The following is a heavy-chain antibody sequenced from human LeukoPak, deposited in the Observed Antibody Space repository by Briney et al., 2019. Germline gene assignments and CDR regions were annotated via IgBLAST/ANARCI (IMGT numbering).Heavy chain of an antibody. CDR1: GYTFTGYY. CDR2: INPNSGGT. Sequence: ASVKVSCKASGYTFTGYYMHWVRQAPGQGLEWMGWINPNSGGTNYAQKFQGRVTMTRDTSISTAYMELSRLRSEDTAVYYCARRARLAAAGPIGYWGQGTLVTVSS. CDR3: ARRARLAAAGPIGY. D-gene: IGHD6-13*01. J-gene: IGHJ4*02. V-gene: IGHV1-2*02.